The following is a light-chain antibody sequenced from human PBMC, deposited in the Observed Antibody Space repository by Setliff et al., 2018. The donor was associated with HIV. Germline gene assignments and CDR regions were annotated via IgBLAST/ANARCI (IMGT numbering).Light chain of an antibody. J-gene: IGLJ2*01. V-gene: IGLV1-47*01. CDR3: AAWDDLNSPDVQ. CDR1: SSNIGNNY. CDR2: RNN. Sequence: QSVLTQPPSVSATPGQTVTMSCSGSSSNIGNNYVYWYQQLPGMAPKLLIYRNNQRPSDVPERFSGSKSGTSASLAISGLRSEDEADYYCAAWDDLNSPDVQFGGGTKVTVL.